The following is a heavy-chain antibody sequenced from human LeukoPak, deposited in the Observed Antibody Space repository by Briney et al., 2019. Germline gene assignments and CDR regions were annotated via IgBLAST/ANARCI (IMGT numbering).Heavy chain of an antibody. CDR1: GFSLSTSGMC. J-gene: IGHJ4*02. D-gene: IGHD3-10*01. Sequence: CGPTLVNPTQTLTLTCTFSGFSLSTSGMCVSWIRQPQGLALLWLARIDWDDDKYYSTSLKTRLTISKDTSKNQVVLTMTNMDPVDTATYYCARIPYGSGSFDDYWGQGTLVTVCS. CDR2: IDWDDDK. CDR3: ARIPYGSGSFDDY. V-gene: IGHV2-70*11.